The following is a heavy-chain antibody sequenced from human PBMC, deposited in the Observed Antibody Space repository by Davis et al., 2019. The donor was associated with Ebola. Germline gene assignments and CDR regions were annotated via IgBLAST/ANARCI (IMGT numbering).Heavy chain of an antibody. CDR2: IIPIFGTA. Sequence: AASVKVSCKASGGTFSSYAISWVRQAPGQGLEWMGGIIPIFGTANYAQKFQGRVTITADESTSTAYMELSSLRSEDTAVYYCARKSSDYSNYVGSWFDPWGQGTLVTVSS. D-gene: IGHD4-11*01. CDR1: GGTFSSYA. V-gene: IGHV1-69*13. J-gene: IGHJ5*02. CDR3: ARKSSDYSNYVGSWFDP.